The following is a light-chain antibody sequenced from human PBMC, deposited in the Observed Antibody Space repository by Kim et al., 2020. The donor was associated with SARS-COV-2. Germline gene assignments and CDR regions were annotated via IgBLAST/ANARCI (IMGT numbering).Light chain of an antibody. CDR1: SSDVGNYNL. CDR3: YSYSNSRTVM. CDR2: EVT. Sequence: GQSITISCTGTSSDVGNYNLVSWYQQHPGKAPKLIIYEVTKRPSGVSHRFSGSKSGNTASLTISGLQAEDEANYYCYSYSNSRTVMFGGGTQLTVL. V-gene: IGLV2-23*02. J-gene: IGLJ3*02.